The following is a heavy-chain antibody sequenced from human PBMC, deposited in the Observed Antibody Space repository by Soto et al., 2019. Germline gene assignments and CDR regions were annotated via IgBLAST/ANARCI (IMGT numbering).Heavy chain of an antibody. CDR2: IIPIFGTA. CDR3: ARKGKGWFGELSPFDP. Sequence: QVQLVQSGAEVKKPGSSVKVSCKASGGTFSSYAISWVRQAPGQGLEWMGGIIPIFGTANYAQKFQGRVTITADKSTSTAYMELSSLRSEDTAVYYCARKGKGWFGELSPFDPWGQGTLVTVSS. V-gene: IGHV1-69*06. CDR1: GGTFSSYA. J-gene: IGHJ5*02. D-gene: IGHD3-10*01.